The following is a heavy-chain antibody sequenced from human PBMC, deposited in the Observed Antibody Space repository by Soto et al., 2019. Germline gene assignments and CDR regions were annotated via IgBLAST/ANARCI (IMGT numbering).Heavy chain of an antibody. D-gene: IGHD6-13*01. J-gene: IGHJ4*02. Sequence: QVQLVQSGAEVKKPGASVKLSCRTSGYTFTHYYIHWVRQAPGQGLQWLGIINPASGGTKYAQDFRRRGTLTMDTSTITVYLDLSGLRAEGTAIFYCARDLAAGDHWGQGTLVTVSS. CDR1: GYTFTHYY. CDR2: INPASGGT. V-gene: IGHV1-46*01. CDR3: ARDLAAGDH.